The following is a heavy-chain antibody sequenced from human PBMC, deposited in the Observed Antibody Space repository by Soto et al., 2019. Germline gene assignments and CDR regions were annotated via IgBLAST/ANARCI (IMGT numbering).Heavy chain of an antibody. CDR3: AREGARYSYGGKYYYYYGMVV. CDR1: GFTFSSYS. Sequence: VQLVESGGGLVQPGGSLRLSCAASGFTFSSYSMNWVRQAPGKGLEWVSYISSSSTIYYADSVKGRFTISRDNAKNSLYLQMNSLRDQDPAVYYCAREGARYSYGGKYYYYYGMVVWRQGTTVTVSS. V-gene: IGHV3-48*02. D-gene: IGHD5-18*01. J-gene: IGHJ6*02. CDR2: ISSSSTI.